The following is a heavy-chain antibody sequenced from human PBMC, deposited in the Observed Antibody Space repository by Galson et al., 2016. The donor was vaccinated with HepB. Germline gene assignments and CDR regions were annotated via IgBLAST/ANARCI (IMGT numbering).Heavy chain of an antibody. D-gene: IGHD3-16*01. CDR1: GFTFSGFW. V-gene: IGHV3-7*03. CDR2: IKHDGSDK. CDR3: VRGGRGELDY. Sequence: SLRLSCAASGFTFSGFWMSWARQAPGKGLEWVANIKHDGSDKNYVDSVKGRFTISRENAKNSLYLQMNSLRVEDTAVYYCVRGGRGELDYWGQGTVVTVSS. J-gene: IGHJ4*02.